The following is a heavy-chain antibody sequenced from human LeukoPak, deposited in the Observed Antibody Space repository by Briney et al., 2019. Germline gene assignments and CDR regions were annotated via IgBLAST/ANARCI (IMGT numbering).Heavy chain of an antibody. Sequence: PSQTLSLTCTVSGDSVTSGGYYWSWIRQRPGKGLEWIGYIYKTGSTYYNPSLKSRVTMSVDTSRNQFSLKLNSVTAADTAVYYCARDVLRWGQGTLVTVS. CDR2: IYKTGST. V-gene: IGHV4-31*03. CDR1: GDSVTSGGYY. CDR3: ARDVLR. J-gene: IGHJ4*02.